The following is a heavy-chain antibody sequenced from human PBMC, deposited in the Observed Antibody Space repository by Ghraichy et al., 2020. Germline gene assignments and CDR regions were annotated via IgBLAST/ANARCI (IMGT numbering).Heavy chain of an antibody. Sequence: GESLNISCAASGFTFSSYAMHWVRQAPGKGLEWVSAISGSGGSTYYADSVKGRFTISRDNSKNTLYLQMNSLRAEDTAVYYCAKVYPGYYYYYMDVWGKGTTVTVSS. V-gene: IGHV3-23*01. CDR2: ISGSGGST. D-gene: IGHD2-8*01. J-gene: IGHJ6*03. CDR3: AKVYPGYYYYYMDV. CDR1: GFTFSSYA.